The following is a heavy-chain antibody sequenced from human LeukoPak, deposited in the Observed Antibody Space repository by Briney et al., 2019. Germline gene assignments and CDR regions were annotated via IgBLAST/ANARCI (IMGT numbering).Heavy chain of an antibody. CDR2: IIPIIGTP. Sequence: SVKVSCKASGGTFSSNVISWVRQAPGQGLEWTGRIIPIIGTPDYAQKFQGRVTITADKSTNTAYMELTSLKSDDTAVYYCARAGGSSWFVSLYYWGQGTLVTVSS. CDR3: ARAGGSSWFVSLYY. D-gene: IGHD6-13*01. J-gene: IGHJ4*02. CDR1: GGTFSSNV. V-gene: IGHV1-69*04.